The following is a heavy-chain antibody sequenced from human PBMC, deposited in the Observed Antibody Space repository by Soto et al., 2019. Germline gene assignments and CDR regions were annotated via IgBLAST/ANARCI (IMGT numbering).Heavy chain of an antibody. J-gene: IGHJ4*02. Sequence: GGSLRLSCAASGFTFDDYTMHWVRQAPGKGLEWVSLISWDGGSTYYADSVKGRFTISRDNSKNSLYLQMNSLRTEDTALYYCAKDRGYCSGGSCYYFDYWGQGTLVTVSS. CDR1: GFTFDDYT. CDR3: AKDRGYCSGGSCYYFDY. CDR2: ISWDGGST. V-gene: IGHV3-43*01. D-gene: IGHD2-15*01.